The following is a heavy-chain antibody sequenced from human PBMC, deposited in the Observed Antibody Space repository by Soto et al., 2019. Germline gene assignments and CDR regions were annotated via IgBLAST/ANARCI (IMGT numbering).Heavy chain of an antibody. V-gene: IGHV4-34*01. CDR1: GGSSSGYY. CDR2: INHSGST. D-gene: IGHD3-3*01. CDR3: ARGPSYDFWSGYPLFSGYYGMDV. J-gene: IGHJ6*02. Sequence: KPAETLSLTCAVYGGSSSGYYWIWVRQPPGKGLEWIVEINHSGSTNYNPSLKSRVTISVDTSKNQFSLKLSSVTAADTAVYYCARGPSYDFWSGYPLFSGYYGMDVWGQGTTVTVSS.